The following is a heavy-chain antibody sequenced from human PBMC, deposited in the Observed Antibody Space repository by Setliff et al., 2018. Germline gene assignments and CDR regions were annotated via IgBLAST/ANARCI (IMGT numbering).Heavy chain of an antibody. Sequence: EASVKVSCKASGYTFTSYAMHWVRQAPGQRLEWMGWINAGNGNTKYSQKFQGRVTITRDTSASTAYMELSSLRSEDTAVYYCARGYSSGWYINWGQGTLVTVSS. D-gene: IGHD6-19*01. CDR2: INAGNGNT. J-gene: IGHJ4*02. CDR3: ARGYSSGWYIN. CDR1: GYTFTSYA. V-gene: IGHV1-3*01.